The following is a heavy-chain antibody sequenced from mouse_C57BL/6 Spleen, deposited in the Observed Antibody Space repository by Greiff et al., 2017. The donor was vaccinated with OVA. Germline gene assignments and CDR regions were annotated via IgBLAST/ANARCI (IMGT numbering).Heavy chain of an antibody. CDR2: ISSGGSYT. CDR1: GFTFSSYG. D-gene: IGHD2-1*01. Sequence: EVKLQESGGDLVKPGGSLKLSCAASGFTFSSYGMSWVRQTPDKRLEWVATISSGGSYTYYPDSVKGRFTISRDNAKNTLYLQMSSLKSEDTAMYYCARQAYGNYYWYFDVWGTGTTVTVSS. CDR3: ARQAYGNYYWYFDV. J-gene: IGHJ1*03. V-gene: IGHV5-6*01.